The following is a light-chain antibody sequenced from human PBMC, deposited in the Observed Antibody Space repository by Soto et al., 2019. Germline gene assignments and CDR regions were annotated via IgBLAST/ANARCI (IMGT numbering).Light chain of an antibody. J-gene: IGLJ1*01. CDR2: EVT. Sequence: QSALTQPASVSGSPGQSITISCTGTRSDVGRYNYVSWYQQHPGKAPKLIIFEVTKRSSGVPDRFSGSKSANTASLTVSGLLAEDEAHYFCASYAGSRIPYVFGTGTKLTVL. V-gene: IGLV2-8*01. CDR1: RSDVGRYNY. CDR3: ASYAGSRIPYV.